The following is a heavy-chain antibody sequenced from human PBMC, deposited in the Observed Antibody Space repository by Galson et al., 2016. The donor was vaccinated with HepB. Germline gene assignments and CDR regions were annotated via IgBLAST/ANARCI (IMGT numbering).Heavy chain of an antibody. V-gene: IGHV4-38-2*02. J-gene: IGHJ6*02. CDR1: SYSISSGYY. CDR2: IYHSGST. D-gene: IGHD3-9*01. CDR3: ARVTDYNGMDV. Sequence: SETLSLTCTVSSYSISSGYYWGWIRQPPGKGLEWIASIYHSGSTYYNPSLTSRVTISVDTSKNQFSLKLTSVTAADTAVYYCARVTDYNGMDVWGQGTTVTVSS.